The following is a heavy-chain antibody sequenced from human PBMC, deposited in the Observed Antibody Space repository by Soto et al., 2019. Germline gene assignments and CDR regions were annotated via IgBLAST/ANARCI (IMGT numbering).Heavy chain of an antibody. CDR3: ARDSGHYYGSGSYYVSYYYGMDV. CDR1: GFTVSSNY. Sequence: GGSLRLSCAASGFTVSSNYMSWVRQAPGKGLEWVSVIYSGGSTYYADSVKGRFTISRDNSKNTLYLQMNSLRAEDTAVYYCARDSGHYYGSGSYYVSYYYGMDVPGQVTMDTVS. J-gene: IGHJ6*02. D-gene: IGHD3-10*01. CDR2: IYSGGST. V-gene: IGHV3-53*01.